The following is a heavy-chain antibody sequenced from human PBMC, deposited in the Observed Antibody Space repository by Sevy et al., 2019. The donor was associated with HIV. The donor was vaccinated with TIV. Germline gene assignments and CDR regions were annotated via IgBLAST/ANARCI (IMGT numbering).Heavy chain of an antibody. V-gene: IGHV3-30*18. Sequence: GGSLRLSCAASGFTFSSYGMHWVRQAPGKGLEWVAVISYDGSNKYYADSVKGRFTISRDNSKNTLYLQMNSLRAEDTAVYYCAKKWIGDMATITNWGQGTLVTSPQ. CDR1: GFTFSSYG. CDR3: AKKWIGDMATITN. D-gene: IGHD5-12*01. J-gene: IGHJ4*02. CDR2: ISYDGSNK.